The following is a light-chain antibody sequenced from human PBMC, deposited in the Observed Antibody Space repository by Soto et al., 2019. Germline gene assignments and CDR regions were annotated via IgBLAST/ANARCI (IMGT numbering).Light chain of an antibody. CDR2: AVH. CDR1: TSDIGGYEY. CDR3: SSYTPSSTYV. V-gene: IGLV2-14*03. Sequence: QSVLTQPASASGSPGQSITISCTGSTSDIGGYEYVSWYQQYPGNAPRLIIYAVHNRPSVVSNRFSGSKSGKTASLTISGLQAEDEDDYNCSSYTPSSTYVFGTGTKLTGL. J-gene: IGLJ1*01.